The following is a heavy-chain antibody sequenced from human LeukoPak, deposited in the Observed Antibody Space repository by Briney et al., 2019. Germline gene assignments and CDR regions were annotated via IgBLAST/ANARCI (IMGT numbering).Heavy chain of an antibody. CDR3: ARGFGGILTGYYGLDV. J-gene: IGHJ6*02. Sequence: PSETLSLTCAVSGGSISSSNWWSWVRQPPGKGLEWIGEIYHSGTTNYNPSLKSRLTISVDKSKNQFSLRLSSVAAADTAVYYCARGFGGILTGYYGLDVWGQGTTVTVSS. CDR2: IYHSGTT. V-gene: IGHV4-4*02. CDR1: GGSISSSNW. D-gene: IGHD3-9*01.